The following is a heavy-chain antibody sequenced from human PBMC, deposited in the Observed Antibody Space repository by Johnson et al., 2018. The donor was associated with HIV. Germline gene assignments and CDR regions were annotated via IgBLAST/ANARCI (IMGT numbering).Heavy chain of an antibody. D-gene: IGHD5-18*01. J-gene: IGHJ3*01. CDR2: ISYDGSNK. Sequence: QVQLVESGGGVVQPGRSLRLSCTASGFAFSSYAMHWVRQAPGKGLEWVAVISYDGSNKYYADSVKGRFTISRDNSKNTLYLQMNSLRVEDTAVYYCARGVTGYSYGTWGQGTTVTVSS. CDR3: ARGVTGYSYGT. CDR1: GFAFSSYA. V-gene: IGHV3-30*14.